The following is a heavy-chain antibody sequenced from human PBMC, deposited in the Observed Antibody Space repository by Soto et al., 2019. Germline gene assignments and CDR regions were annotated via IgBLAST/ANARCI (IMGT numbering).Heavy chain of an antibody. D-gene: IGHD2-15*01. J-gene: IGHJ4*02. CDR1: GYTFTSYG. CDR2: ISAYNGNT. V-gene: IGHV1-18*01. CDR3: AVGSMDCSGGSCYSVSAGN. Sequence: QVQLVQSGAEVKKPGASVKVSCKASGYTFTSYGISWVRQAPGQGLEWMGWISAYNGNTNYAQKLQGRVTMTTDTSTNSAYMKRRSLRSDDTAVYYSAVGSMDCSGGSCYSVSAGNWGQGTLVTVCS.